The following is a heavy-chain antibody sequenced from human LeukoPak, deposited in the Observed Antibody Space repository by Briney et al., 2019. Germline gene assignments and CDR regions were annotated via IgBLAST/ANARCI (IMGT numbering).Heavy chain of an antibody. Sequence: SETLSLTCAVSGSSINNKKWWSWVRQPPGKGLEWIGEIYQSGSTNYNPSLKSRVTISVDKSKNQFSLQLTSVAAADTAVYYCAKNGDYCLDSWGPGTLLTVSS. CDR1: GSSINNKKW. J-gene: IGHJ4*02. CDR3: AKNGDYCLDS. D-gene: IGHD2-21*01. CDR2: IYQSGST. V-gene: IGHV4-4*02.